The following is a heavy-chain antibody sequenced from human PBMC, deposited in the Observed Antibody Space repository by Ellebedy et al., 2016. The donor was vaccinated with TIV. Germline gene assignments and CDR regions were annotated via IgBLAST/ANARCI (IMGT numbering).Heavy chain of an antibody. CDR3: ARDALGYCSGGSCTNSWFDP. CDR2: ITVADGKT. Sequence: AASVKVSCKASGYTFTSYGISWVRHAPGQGLEWLGWITVADGKTKFLQKVQDRVTLTRDTSANTAYMHLSGLTSEDSGIYYCARDALGYCSGGSCTNSWFDPWGQGTLVTVSS. D-gene: IGHD2-15*01. V-gene: IGHV1-18*04. J-gene: IGHJ5*02. CDR1: GYTFTSYG.